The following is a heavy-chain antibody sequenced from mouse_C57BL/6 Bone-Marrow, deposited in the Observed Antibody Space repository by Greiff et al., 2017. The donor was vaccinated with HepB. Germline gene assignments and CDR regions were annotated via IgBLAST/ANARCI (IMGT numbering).Heavy chain of an antibody. CDR3: TTDLLGDY. V-gene: IGHV14-1*01. CDR2: IDPDDGDT. D-gene: IGHD2-1*01. J-gene: IGHJ2*01. Sequence: EVQLQQSGAELVRPGASVKLSCTASGFNIKDYYTHWVTQRPEQGLEWIGRIDPDDGDTEYAPKFQGKATMTADTSATTAYLQLSSLTSEDTAVYYCTTDLLGDYWGQGTTLTVSS. CDR1: GFNIKDYY.